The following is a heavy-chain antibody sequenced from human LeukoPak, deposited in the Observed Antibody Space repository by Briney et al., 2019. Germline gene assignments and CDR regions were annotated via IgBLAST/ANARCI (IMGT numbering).Heavy chain of an antibody. Sequence: GGSLRLSCAASGFTFSSYGMHWVRQAPGKGLEWVAFIRYDGGNKYYADSVKGRFTISRDNTKNTLYLQMNSLRAEDTAVYYCAKTRPYCSSTSCYRIWFDYWGQGTLVTVSS. CDR1: GFTFSSYG. J-gene: IGHJ4*02. CDR3: AKTRPYCSSTSCYRIWFDY. D-gene: IGHD2-2*02. V-gene: IGHV3-30*02. CDR2: IRYDGGNK.